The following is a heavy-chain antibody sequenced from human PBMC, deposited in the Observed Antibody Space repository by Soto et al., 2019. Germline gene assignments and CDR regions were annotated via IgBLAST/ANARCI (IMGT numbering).Heavy chain of an antibody. CDR2: IYYRGNT. Sequence: QLQLQESGPGLVKPWETLSLTCTVSGASISSGGHYWGWIRQPPGKRLEWIGSIYYRGNTYYSPSLMSRATMSVDTPKNQFSLKLSSVTAADTAVYYCVRHKDTSSRYLLPDYWGQGTLLPDYWGQGTLVTVSS. CDR1: GASISSGGHY. V-gene: IGHV4-39*01. CDR3: VRHKDTSSRYLLPDYWGQGTLLPDY. D-gene: IGHD6-13*01. J-gene: IGHJ4*02.